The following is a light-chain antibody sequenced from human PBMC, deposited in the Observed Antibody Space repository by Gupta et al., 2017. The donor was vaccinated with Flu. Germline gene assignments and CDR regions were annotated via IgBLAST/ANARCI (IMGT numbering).Light chain of an antibody. CDR2: VNS. V-gene: IGLV1-51*01. Sequence: VTICSGSNSNIVDNYDGLYQQYPGTAPTLLICVNSKRPPGVPDRCSASGSESCANVSITSLQPGDEGDYFCLSWSSNGSASTYVFGTGTKVTVL. CDR1: NSNIVDNY. CDR3: LSWSSNGSASTYV. J-gene: IGLJ1*01.